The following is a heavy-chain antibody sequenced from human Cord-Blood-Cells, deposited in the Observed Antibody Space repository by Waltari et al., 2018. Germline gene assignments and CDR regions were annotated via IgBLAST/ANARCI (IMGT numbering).Heavy chain of an antibody. CDR2: IIPIFGTA. D-gene: IGHD7-27*01. CDR3: AILLGNGVYYYYGMDV. CDR1: GGTFSSYA. Sequence: QVQLVQSGAEVKKPGSSVKVSCKASGGTFSSYAISWVRQAPGQGLEWMGGIIPIFGTANYAQKCQGRVTITADESTSTAYMELSSLRSEDTAVYYCAILLGNGVYYYYGMDVWGQGTTVTVSS. V-gene: IGHV1-69*01. J-gene: IGHJ6*02.